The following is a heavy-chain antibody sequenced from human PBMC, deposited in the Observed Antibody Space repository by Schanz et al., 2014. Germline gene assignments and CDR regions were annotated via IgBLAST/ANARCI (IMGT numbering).Heavy chain of an antibody. V-gene: IGHV3-11*01. CDR1: GFPFSDYF. Sequence: QVQLVDSGGGLVKPGGSLRLSCTASGFPFSDYFMAWIRQPPGRGLEWVSYIGNGGVTIYYADSVKGRFTISRDNSKSSLYLQMNSLRSEDTAVYDCARIGGSVFDYWAQGTLVTVSS. CDR2: IGNGGVTI. J-gene: IGHJ4*02. D-gene: IGHD3-10*01. CDR3: ARIGGSVFDY.